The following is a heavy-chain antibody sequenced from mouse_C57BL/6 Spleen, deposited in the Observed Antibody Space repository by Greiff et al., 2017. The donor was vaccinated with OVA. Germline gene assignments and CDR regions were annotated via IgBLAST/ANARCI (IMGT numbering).Heavy chain of an antibody. CDR2: ISYDGSN. V-gene: IGHV3-6*01. CDR1: GYSITSGYY. CDR3: AIYYDYGFDY. D-gene: IGHD2-4*01. J-gene: IGHJ2*01. Sequence: QLKESGPGLVKPSQSLSLTCSVTGYSITSGYYWNWIRQFPGNKLEWMGYISYDGSNNYNPSLKNRISITRDTSKNQFFLKLNSVTTEDTATYYCAIYYDYGFDYWGQGTTLTVSS.